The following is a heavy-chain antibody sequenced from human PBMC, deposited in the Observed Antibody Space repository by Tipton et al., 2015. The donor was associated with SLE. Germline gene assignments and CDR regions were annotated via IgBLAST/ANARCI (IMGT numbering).Heavy chain of an antibody. J-gene: IGHJ4*02. V-gene: IGHV4-61*02. CDR3: ARMDDTFFDY. CDR2: IYTSGST. D-gene: IGHD3-22*01. CDR1: GGSISSGSYY. Sequence: LRLSCTVSGGSISSGSYYWSWIRQPAGKGLEWIGRIYTSGSTNYNPSLKSRVTISVDTSKNQFSLKLSSVTAADTAVYYCARMDDTFFDYWGQGTLVTVSS.